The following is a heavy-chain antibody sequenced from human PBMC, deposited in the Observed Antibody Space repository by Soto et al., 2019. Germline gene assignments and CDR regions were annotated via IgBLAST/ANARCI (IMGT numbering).Heavy chain of an antibody. D-gene: IGHD6-19*01. Sequence: QPGGSLRLSCAVSGFTFSSYAMSWVRQTPGKGLEWVSAISGSGDTTYYADSVKGRFTISRDNSKNTLYLQMNSLRAEDTAVYYCAKVGQWLPGPAYYSGMDVCGQGTTVTVSS. CDR3: AKVGQWLPGPAYYSGMDV. V-gene: IGHV3-23*01. CDR1: GFTFSSYA. CDR2: ISGSGDTT. J-gene: IGHJ6*02.